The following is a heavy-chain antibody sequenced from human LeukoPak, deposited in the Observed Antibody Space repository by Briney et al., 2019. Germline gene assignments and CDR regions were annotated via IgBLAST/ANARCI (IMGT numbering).Heavy chain of an antibody. CDR3: AKDQSIGYEIDY. CDR2: ISGSGGST. CDR1: GLTFSSYA. V-gene: IGHV3-23*01. Sequence: GGSLRLSRAASGLTFSSYAMSWVRQAPGKGLEWVSAISGSGGSTYYADSVKGRFTISRDNSKNTLYLQMNSLRAEDTAVYYCAKDQSIGYEIDYWGQGTLVTVSS. D-gene: IGHD5-18*01. J-gene: IGHJ4*02.